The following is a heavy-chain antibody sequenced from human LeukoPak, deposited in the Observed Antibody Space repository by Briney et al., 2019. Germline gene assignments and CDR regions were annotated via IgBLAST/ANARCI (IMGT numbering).Heavy chain of an antibody. CDR1: GYTFTSYD. D-gene: IGHD1-26*01. V-gene: IGHV1-8*01. CDR2: MNPNSGNT. J-gene: IGHJ4*02. Sequence: ASVKVSCKASGYTFTSYDINWVRLATGQGLEWMGWMNPNSGNTGYAQKFQGRVTMTRDTSISTAYMELSSLRSEDTAVYYCARTSDSGSYLDYYFDYWGQGTLVTVSS. CDR3: ARTSDSGSYLDYYFDY.